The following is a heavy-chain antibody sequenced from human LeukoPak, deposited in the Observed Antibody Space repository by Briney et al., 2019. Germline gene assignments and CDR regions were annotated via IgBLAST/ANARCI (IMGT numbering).Heavy chain of an antibody. V-gene: IGHV1-3*01. Sequence: ASVKVSCKASGCTFTSYAMHWVRQAPGQRLEWMGWINAGNGNTKYSQEFQGRVTITRDTSASTAYMELSSLRSDDTAVYYCAREGLASGSYLGSPPYYWGQGTLVTVSS. CDR2: INAGNGNT. J-gene: IGHJ4*02. CDR3: AREGLASGSYLGSPPYY. D-gene: IGHD3-10*01. CDR1: GCTFTSYA.